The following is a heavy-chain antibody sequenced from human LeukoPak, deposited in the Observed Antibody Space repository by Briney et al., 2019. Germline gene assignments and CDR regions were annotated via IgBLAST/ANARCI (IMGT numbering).Heavy chain of an antibody. CDR1: GFAFSKYG. CDR2: ISYDGSNK. V-gene: IGHV3-30*18. CDR3: AKDLHVMYYYGSGSYPHDWFDP. D-gene: IGHD3-10*01. J-gene: IGHJ5*02. Sequence: PGGSLRLSCAASGFAFSKYGMHWVRQAPGKGLEWVAVISYDGSNKYYADSVKGRFTISRNNSKNTLYLQMNSLRAEDTAVYYCAKDLHVMYYYGSGSYPHDWFDPWGQGTLVTVSS.